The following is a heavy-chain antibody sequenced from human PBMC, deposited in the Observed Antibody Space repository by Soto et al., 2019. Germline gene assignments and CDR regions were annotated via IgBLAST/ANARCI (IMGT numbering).Heavy chain of an antibody. V-gene: IGHV4-39*02. D-gene: IGHD3-10*01. Sequence: QLQLQESGPGLVKPSETLSLTCSVSGGSITTSSYNWDWIRQPPGKGLEWIGTIYYDGSTSYNPSLRSQVTISVYTSKTHFALEVNSVTAADTAVYYWARFYGNAFAVWGRGTGVTVSS. CDR3: ARFYGNAFAV. CDR1: GGSITTSSYN. CDR2: IYYDGST. J-gene: IGHJ3*01.